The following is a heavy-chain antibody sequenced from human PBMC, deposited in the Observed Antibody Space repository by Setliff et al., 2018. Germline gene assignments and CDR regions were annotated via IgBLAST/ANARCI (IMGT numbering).Heavy chain of an antibody. V-gene: IGHV1-2*02. Sequence: ASVKVSCKASGYSFGDFYMHWVRQVPGRGPEWMGSINPKSGVTRYVQKSQGRVTMTRDTSISTAYMELNSLTSDDTAVYYCARASSGWYSAYYYYMDVWGKGTTVTVSS. CDR3: ARASSGWYSAYYYYMDV. CDR2: INPKSGVT. D-gene: IGHD6-19*01. CDR1: GYSFGDFY. J-gene: IGHJ6*03.